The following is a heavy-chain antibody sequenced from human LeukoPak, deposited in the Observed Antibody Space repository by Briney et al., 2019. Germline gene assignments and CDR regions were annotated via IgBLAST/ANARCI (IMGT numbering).Heavy chain of an antibody. CDR3: ARHEAAALSSLDY. CDR2: IYNSGST. CDR1: GGSISGSY. J-gene: IGHJ4*02. V-gene: IGHV4-59*08. Sequence: SETLSLTCTVSGGSISGSYWSWIRQPPGKGLEWIGYIYNSGSTNYNPSLKSRVAISVDTSKNQLSLKLSSVTAADTAVYYCARHEAAALSSLDYWGQGTLVTVSS. D-gene: IGHD6-13*01.